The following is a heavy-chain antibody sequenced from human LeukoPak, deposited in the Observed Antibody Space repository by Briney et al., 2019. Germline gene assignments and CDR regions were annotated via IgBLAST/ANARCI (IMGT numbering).Heavy chain of an antibody. Sequence: GGPLRLSCAASGFTFSSYWMHWVRQAPGKGLVWVSRINSDGSSTSYADSVKGRFTISRDNAKNTLYLQMNSLRAEDTAVYYCARDDEWELGFDYWGQGTLVTVSS. CDR3: ARDDEWELGFDY. CDR1: GFTFSSYW. J-gene: IGHJ4*02. V-gene: IGHV3-74*01. CDR2: INSDGSST. D-gene: IGHD1-26*01.